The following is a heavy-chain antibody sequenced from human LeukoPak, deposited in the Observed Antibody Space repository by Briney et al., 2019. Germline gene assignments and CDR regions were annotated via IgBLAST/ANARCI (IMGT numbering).Heavy chain of an antibody. CDR2: INPDGSTT. V-gene: IGHV3-74*01. CDR1: GFTFSSYC. D-gene: IGHD6-19*01. Sequence: GGSLRLSCAASGFTFSSYCMHWVPQAPEKGLVWVSRINPDGSTTTYADSVEGRFTISRDNARNTLYLQMNSLRVEDTALYHCARERGQWLADDAFDIWGQGTMVTVSS. J-gene: IGHJ3*02. CDR3: ARERGQWLADDAFDI.